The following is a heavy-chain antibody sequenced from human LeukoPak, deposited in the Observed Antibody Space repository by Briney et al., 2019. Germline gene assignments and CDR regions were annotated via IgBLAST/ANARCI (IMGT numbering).Heavy chain of an antibody. D-gene: IGHD4-23*01. CDR1: GGSMSSPY. Sequence: PSETLSLTCTVSGGSMSSPYWSWIRQPAGKGLEWIGRLSPSGSTNYNPSLKGRVTMSADTSKNQFSLKLTSVTAADTAVYYCARDPNSALWGQGTLVTVSS. CDR3: ARDPNSAL. CDR2: LSPSGST. V-gene: IGHV4-4*07. J-gene: IGHJ4*02.